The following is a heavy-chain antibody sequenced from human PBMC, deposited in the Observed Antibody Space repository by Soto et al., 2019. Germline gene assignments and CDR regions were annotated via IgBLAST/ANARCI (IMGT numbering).Heavy chain of an antibody. CDR3: AKYCTSGACDNRWFEH. J-gene: IGHJ5*02. CDR1: EFTFSNYA. CDR2: ISDNGGTT. V-gene: IGHV3-23*01. Sequence: GGSLRLSCAASEFTFSNYAMSWVRQAPGKGLEWVSTISDNGGTTYYADSVKGRFTISRDNSKNTLYLQMNSLRVEDTAVYYCAKYCTSGACDNRWFEHWGQGTLVTVSS. D-gene: IGHD2-8*01.